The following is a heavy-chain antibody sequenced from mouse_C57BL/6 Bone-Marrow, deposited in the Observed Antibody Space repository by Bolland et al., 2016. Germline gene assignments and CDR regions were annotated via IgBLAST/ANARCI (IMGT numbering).Heavy chain of an antibody. J-gene: IGHJ3*01. Sequence: LPGSGSTNYNEKFKGKATFTADTSSNTAYMQLSSLTTEDSAIYSCARGRELGRGFAYWGQGTLV. V-gene: IGHV1-9*01. CDR2: LPGSGST. CDR3: ARGRELGRGFAY. D-gene: IGHD6-1*01.